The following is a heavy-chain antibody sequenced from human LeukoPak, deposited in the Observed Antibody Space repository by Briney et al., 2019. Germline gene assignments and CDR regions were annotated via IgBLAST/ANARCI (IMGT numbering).Heavy chain of an antibody. Sequence: PSETLSLTCTVSGVSISSYHWSWIRQPRGKGLECIGYIHYSGTTKYSPSLESRATISGDTSKNQFSLNLRSVTAADTAVYYCARVPPGYGYGYFDYWGQGILVTVSS. CDR3: ARVPPGYGYGYFDY. CDR2: IHYSGTT. CDR1: GVSISSYH. J-gene: IGHJ4*02. V-gene: IGHV4-59*01. D-gene: IGHD5-18*01.